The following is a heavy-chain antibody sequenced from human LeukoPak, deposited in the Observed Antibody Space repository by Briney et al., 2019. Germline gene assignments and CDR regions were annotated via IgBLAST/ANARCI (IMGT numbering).Heavy chain of an antibody. CDR3: AHTGLEDGFHI. Sequence: GPSLKFSSKASGYGFDTYWISWVRQVPGKGLDYMGIILPHNSDTRYSPSFQGQVTVSVDKSITTAYLQWSSLEASDTAIYYCAHTGLEDGFHIWGQGTVVTVSS. J-gene: IGHJ3*02. D-gene: IGHD1-14*01. CDR2: ILPHNSDT. CDR1: GYGFDTYW. V-gene: IGHV5-51*01.